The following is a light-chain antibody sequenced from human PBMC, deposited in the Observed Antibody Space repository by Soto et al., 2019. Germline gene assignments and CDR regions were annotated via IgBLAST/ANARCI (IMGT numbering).Light chain of an antibody. CDR1: QRVSSN. Sequence: GMKQSAATLSVSQGEGATLSCRARQRVSSNLAWYHQKPGHAPRLLIYGASTRATGIPATFSGSGSGTEFTLTISSLQSEDFAVYYCQQYNNWPPVRFGQGSKVDI. J-gene: IGKJ1*01. V-gene: IGKV3-15*01. CDR2: GAS. CDR3: QQYNNWPPVR.